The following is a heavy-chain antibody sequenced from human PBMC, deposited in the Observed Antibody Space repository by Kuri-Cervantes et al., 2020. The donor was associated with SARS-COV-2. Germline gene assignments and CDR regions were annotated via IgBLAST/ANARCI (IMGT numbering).Heavy chain of an antibody. V-gene: IGHV3-15*01. Sequence: ETLSLTCVASGLAFSNAWMTWVRQAPGKGLEWVGLIKSKTDGGTRDYAAPVKGRFTISRDDSKNTLYLQVNSLKTEDTAIYYCTTGQWELQYYFDYWGQGTLVTVSS. D-gene: IGHD3-10*01. CDR2: IKSKTDGGTR. CDR1: GLAFSNAW. CDR3: TTGQWELQYYFDY. J-gene: IGHJ4*02.